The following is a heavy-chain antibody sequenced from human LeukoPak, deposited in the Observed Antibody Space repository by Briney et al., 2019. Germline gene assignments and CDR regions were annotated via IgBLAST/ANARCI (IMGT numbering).Heavy chain of an antibody. CDR1: GGTFSSYA. CDR2: IIPIFGTA. Sequence: SVKVSCKASGGTFSSYAINWVRQAPGQGLEWMGGIIPIFGTANYAQKFQGRVTITADKSTSTAYMELSSLRSDDTAVYYCARQVIVKNPLDYWGQGTLVTVSS. D-gene: IGHD3-22*01. CDR3: ARQVIVKNPLDY. J-gene: IGHJ4*02. V-gene: IGHV1-69*06.